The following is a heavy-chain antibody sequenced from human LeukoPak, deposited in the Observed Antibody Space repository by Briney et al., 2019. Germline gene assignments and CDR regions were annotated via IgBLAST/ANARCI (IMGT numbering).Heavy chain of an antibody. CDR2: VRGSGGST. V-gene: IGHV3-23*01. J-gene: IGHJ4*02. D-gene: IGHD6-13*01. CDR1: GFTFTSYA. CDR3: AKDIAAAGSSYFDY. Sequence: GGSLRLSCAASGFTFTSYAMSWVRQAPGRGLEWVSSVRGSGGSTYYADPVKGRFTISRDNSRNTLYLQMNSLRAEDTAVYYCAKDIAAAGSSYFDYWGQGALVTVSS.